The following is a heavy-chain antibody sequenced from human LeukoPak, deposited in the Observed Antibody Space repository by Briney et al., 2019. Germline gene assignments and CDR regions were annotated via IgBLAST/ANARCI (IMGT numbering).Heavy chain of an antibody. CDR2: INSNGGST. Sequence: GGSLRLSCSAPGFTFSSYAMHWGRPAPGKGLEYVSAINSNGGSTYYANSVKGRFTISRDHSKNTLYLQMGSLRAEDMAVYYCARTAYPYSSSSPAGYWGQGTLVTASS. D-gene: IGHD6-6*01. V-gene: IGHV3-64*01. CDR1: GFTFSSYA. J-gene: IGHJ4*02. CDR3: ARTAYPYSSSSPAGY.